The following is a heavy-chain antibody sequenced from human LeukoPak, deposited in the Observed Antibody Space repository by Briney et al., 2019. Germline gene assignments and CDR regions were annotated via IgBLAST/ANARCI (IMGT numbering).Heavy chain of an antibody. J-gene: IGHJ5*02. D-gene: IGHD3-10*01. CDR2: IIPIFGTA. Sequence: SVKVSCKASGGTFSSYAISWVRQAPGQGLEWMGGIIPIFGTANYAQKFQGRVTITADESTSTAYMELSSLRSEDTAVYYCARLWFGELSRFDPWGQGTLVTVSS. CDR3: ARLWFGELSRFDP. V-gene: IGHV1-69*13. CDR1: GGTFSSYA.